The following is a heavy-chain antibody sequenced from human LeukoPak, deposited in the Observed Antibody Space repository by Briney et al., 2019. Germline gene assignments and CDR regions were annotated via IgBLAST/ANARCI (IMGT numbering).Heavy chain of an antibody. D-gene: IGHD3-22*01. V-gene: IGHV4-34*01. CDR2: INHSGST. CDR1: SGSFSGYY. J-gene: IGHJ4*02. Sequence: TSETLSLTCAVYSGSFSGYYWSWIRQPPGKGLEWIGEINHSGSTNYNPSLKSRVTISVDTSKNQFSLKLSSVTAADTAVYYCARDTFYYYDSRPFDYWGQGTLVTVSS. CDR3: ARDTFYYYDSRPFDY.